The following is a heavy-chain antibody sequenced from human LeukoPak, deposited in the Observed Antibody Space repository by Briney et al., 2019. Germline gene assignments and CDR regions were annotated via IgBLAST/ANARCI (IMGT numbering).Heavy chain of an antibody. Sequence: SETLSLTCTVSGCSISSYYWSWIRQPPGKGLEWIGSIYYSGSTYYNPSLKSRVTISVDTSKNQFSLKLSSVTAADTAVYYCARNRGSRPIHFDYWGQGTLVTVSS. D-gene: IGHD1-14*01. J-gene: IGHJ4*02. CDR1: GCSISSYY. CDR2: IYYSGST. V-gene: IGHV4-59*12. CDR3: ARNRGSRPIHFDY.